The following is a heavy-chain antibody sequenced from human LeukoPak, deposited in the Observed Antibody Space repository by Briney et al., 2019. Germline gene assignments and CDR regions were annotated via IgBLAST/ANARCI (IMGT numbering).Heavy chain of an antibody. J-gene: IGHJ4*02. D-gene: IGHD3-9*01. Sequence: GGSLRLSCAASGFTFSSYAMSWVRQAPGKGLEWVSGISGSGGSTYYADSVKGRFTISRDSSKNTLYLQMNSLRAEDTAVYYCTKDRAAVYFFDYWGQGTLVTVSS. V-gene: IGHV3-23*01. CDR1: GFTFSSYA. CDR3: TKDRAAVYFFDY. CDR2: ISGSGGST.